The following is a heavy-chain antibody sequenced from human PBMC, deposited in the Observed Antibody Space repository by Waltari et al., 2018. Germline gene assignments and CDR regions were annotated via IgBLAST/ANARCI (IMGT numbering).Heavy chain of an antibody. J-gene: IGHJ2*01. CDR2: IYSGGST. CDR1: GFTVRGKY. Sequence: EVQLVESGGGLIQPGGSLRLSCAASGFTVRGKYMIRVRQAPGKGLEWVSVIYSGGSTYYADSVKGRVTISRDTSRNTLYLQMNSLRAEDTAVYYCGSGSAWYGYFDLWGRGTLVTVSS. D-gene: IGHD6-19*01. V-gene: IGHV3-53*01. CDR3: GSGSAWYGYFDL.